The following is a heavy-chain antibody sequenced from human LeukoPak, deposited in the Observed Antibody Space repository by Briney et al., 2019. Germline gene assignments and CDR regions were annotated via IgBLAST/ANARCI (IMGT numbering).Heavy chain of an antibody. D-gene: IGHD3-22*01. CDR2: IYPGDSDT. Sequence: GESLKISCKGSGYSFTSYWIGWVRQMPGKGLEWMGTIYPGDSDTRYSPSFQGQVTISADKSISTAYLQWSSLKASDTAMYYCARRLTYDSRAYYCLDYWGQGTLVTVSS. CDR1: GYSFTSYW. J-gene: IGHJ4*02. V-gene: IGHV5-51*01. CDR3: ARRLTYDSRAYYCLDY.